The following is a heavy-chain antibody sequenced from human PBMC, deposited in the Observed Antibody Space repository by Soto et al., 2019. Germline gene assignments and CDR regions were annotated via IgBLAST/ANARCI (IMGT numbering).Heavy chain of an antibody. J-gene: IGHJ4*02. V-gene: IGHV1-3*01. D-gene: IGHD6-19*01. CDR2: INAGNGNT. CDR1: GYTFTSYA. CDR3: AGGHRGSGWSGFDY. Sequence: QVQLVQSGAEVKKPGASVKVSCKASGYTFTSYAMHWVRQAPGQRLEWMGWINAGNGNTKYSQKFQGRVPITRDTSAITAYMEQSSLRSEDAAVYYCAGGHRGSGWSGFDYWGQGTLVTVSS.